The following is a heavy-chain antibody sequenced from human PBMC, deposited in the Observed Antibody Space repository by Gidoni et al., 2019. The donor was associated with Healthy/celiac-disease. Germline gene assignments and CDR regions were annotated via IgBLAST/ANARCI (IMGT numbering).Heavy chain of an antibody. CDR2: ISSSGSTI. CDR1: GFTFSYYY. CDR3: ARARYYYGSGSYPHWYFDL. J-gene: IGHJ2*01. V-gene: IGHV3-11*01. Sequence: QVQLVESGGGLVKPGGSLILSCAASGFTFSYYYLSWIRQAPGKGLEWVSYISSSGSTIYYADSVKSRFTISRDNAKNSMYLQMNSLRAEDTAVYYGARARYYYGSGSYPHWYFDLWGRGTLVTVSS. D-gene: IGHD3-10*01.